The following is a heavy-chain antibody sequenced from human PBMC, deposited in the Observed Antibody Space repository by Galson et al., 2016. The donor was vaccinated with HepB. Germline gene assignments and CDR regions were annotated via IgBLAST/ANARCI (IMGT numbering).Heavy chain of an antibody. D-gene: IGHD6-13*01. CDR3: ARLIIAAASEADY. CDR1: GYTFTNYG. J-gene: IGHJ4*02. CDR2: VSAYNGDT. Sequence: SVKVSCKASGYTFTNYGISWVRQAPGQGLEWMGWVSAYNGDTNSTQKLQDRVTMTTDTSTSTAYMELRSLRADDTAVYYCARLIIAAASEADYWGQGTLVTVSS. V-gene: IGHV1-18*01.